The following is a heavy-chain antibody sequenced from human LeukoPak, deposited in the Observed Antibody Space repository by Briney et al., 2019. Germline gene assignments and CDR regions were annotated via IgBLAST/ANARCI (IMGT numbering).Heavy chain of an antibody. V-gene: IGHV3-7*01. Sequence: GGSLRLSCAASGFIFTDYWMNWVRQAPGRGLEWLASAKGDGSATSYVDSVKGRFTISRDNAKNSLCLQMNSLRADDTALYYCARSRGDFWGQGTLVTVSS. CDR1: GFIFTDYW. J-gene: IGHJ4*02. CDR2: AKGDGSAT. CDR3: ARSRGDF.